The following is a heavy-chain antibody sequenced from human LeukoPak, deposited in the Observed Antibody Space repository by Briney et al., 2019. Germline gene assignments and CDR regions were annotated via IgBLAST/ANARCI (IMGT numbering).Heavy chain of an antibody. Sequence: GGSLRLSCAASGFTFSSYAMSWVRQAPGNGLEWVSAISGSGGSTYYADSVKGRFTISRDNSKNTLYLQMNSLRAEDTAVYYCAKSSHRGGGYYYYGMDVWGQGTTVTVSS. CDR3: AKSSHRGGGYYYYGMDV. CDR1: GFTFSSYA. CDR2: ISGSGGST. D-gene: IGHD3-16*01. V-gene: IGHV3-23*01. J-gene: IGHJ6*02.